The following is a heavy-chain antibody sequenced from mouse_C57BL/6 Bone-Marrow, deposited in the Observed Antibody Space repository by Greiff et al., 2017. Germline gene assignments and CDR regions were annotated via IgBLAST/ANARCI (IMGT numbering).Heavy chain of an antibody. CDR3: TCNYYWYFDV. CDR2: IDPENGDT. CDR1: GFNIKDDY. D-gene: IGHD2-1*01. V-gene: IGHV14-4*01. J-gene: IGHJ1*03. Sequence: EVMLVESGAELVRPWASVKLSCTASGFNIKDDYMHWVKQRPEQGLEWIGWIDPENGDTEYASKFQGKATITADTSSNTAYLQLSSLTSDDTAVYYCTCNYYWYFDVWGTGTTVTVSS.